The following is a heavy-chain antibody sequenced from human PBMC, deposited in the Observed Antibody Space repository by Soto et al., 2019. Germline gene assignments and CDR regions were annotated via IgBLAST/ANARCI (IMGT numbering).Heavy chain of an antibody. Sequence: SDTLSLRRTVSGGSTSSYRWSWIRQPAGKGLRRIGRIYTSGSTNYNPSLKSRVTMSVDTSKNQFSLKLSSVTAADTAVYYCARDAPYSSSWEYYYYYYGMDVWGQGTTVTVSS. CDR1: GGSTSSYR. J-gene: IGHJ6*02. CDR2: IYTSGST. CDR3: ARDAPYSSSWEYYYYYYGMDV. V-gene: IGHV4-4*07. D-gene: IGHD6-13*01.